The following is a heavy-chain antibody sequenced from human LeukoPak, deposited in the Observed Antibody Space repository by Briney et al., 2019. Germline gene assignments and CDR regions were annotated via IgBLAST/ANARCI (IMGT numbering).Heavy chain of an antibody. CDR2: ISGNGGST. D-gene: IGHD5-18*01. Sequence: GGSLRLSCAASGFTFSSYAMSWVRQAPGKGLEWVSAISGNGGSTYYADSVKGRFTISRDNSKNTLYLQMNSLRAEDTAVYYCAKDRLWYGTAMGESDYWGQGTLVTVSS. V-gene: IGHV3-23*01. J-gene: IGHJ4*02. CDR1: GFTFSSYA. CDR3: AKDRLWYGTAMGESDY.